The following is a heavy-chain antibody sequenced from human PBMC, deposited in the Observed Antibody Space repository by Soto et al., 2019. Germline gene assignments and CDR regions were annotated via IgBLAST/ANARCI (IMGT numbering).Heavy chain of an antibody. D-gene: IGHD3-22*01. CDR3: ARRSQYYYDSSGRYNWFDP. CDR1: GGSISSSSYY. V-gene: IGHV4-39*01. CDR2: IYYSGST. Sequence: QLQLQESGPGLVKPSETLSLTCTVSGGSISSSSYYWGWIRQPPGKGLEWFGSIYYSGSTYYNPSLSSRVTISVDTSKNQFSLKLSSVTAADTAVYYCARRSQYYYDSSGRYNWFDPWGQGTLVTGSS. J-gene: IGHJ5*02.